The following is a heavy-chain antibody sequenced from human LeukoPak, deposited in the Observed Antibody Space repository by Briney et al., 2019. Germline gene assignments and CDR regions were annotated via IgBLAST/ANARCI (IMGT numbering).Heavy chain of an antibody. CDR2: ISHDGSNK. D-gene: IGHD3-10*01. CDR3: AKLRGYYGWGQQITLDY. J-gene: IGHJ4*02. CDR1: GLTLSSYG. V-gene: IGHV3-30*18. Sequence: GRSLRLSCAASGLTLSSYGMDWVRQAPGKGLEWVAVISHDGSNKYYADSVKGRFTISRDNAKNTLYLQMDRLSVEDTAVYYCAKLRGYYGWGQQITLDYWGQGTLVTVSS.